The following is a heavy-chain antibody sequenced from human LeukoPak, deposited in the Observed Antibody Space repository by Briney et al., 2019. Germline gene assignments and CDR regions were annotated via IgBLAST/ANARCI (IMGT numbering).Heavy chain of an antibody. D-gene: IGHD5-12*01. V-gene: IGHV1-58*02. CDR3: ATNTYNGYAIDS. Sequence: SVKVSCKASGFTFTSSAMQWVRQARGQRLEWIGWIVVGSGNTNYAQKFQERVTITRDMSTSTAYMELSSLRSEDTAVYYCATNTYNGYAIDSWGQGTLITVSS. J-gene: IGHJ4*02. CDR2: IVVGSGNT. CDR1: GFTFTSSA.